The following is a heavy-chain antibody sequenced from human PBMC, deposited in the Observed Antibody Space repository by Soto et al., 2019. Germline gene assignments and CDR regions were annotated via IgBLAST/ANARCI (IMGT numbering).Heavy chain of an antibody. J-gene: IGHJ4*02. CDR2: ISSSGSTI. CDR1: GFTFSAYY. Sequence: QVQRVESGGGLVKPGGSLRLSCAASGFTFSAYYMSWIRQAPGTGLEWVSYISSSGSTIYYADAGKGRFTLSRDHPKNSLYLQMTSLRAEDTAVYYCASEPPRVHIAANWGQGTLVTVSP. CDR3: ASEPPRVHIAAN. V-gene: IGHV3-11*01. D-gene: IGHD6-25*01.